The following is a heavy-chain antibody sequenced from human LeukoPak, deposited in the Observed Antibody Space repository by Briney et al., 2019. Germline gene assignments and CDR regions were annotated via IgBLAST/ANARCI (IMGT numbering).Heavy chain of an antibody. Sequence: GGSLRLSCAASGFTFSSYSMNWVRQAPGKGLEWVSSISSSSSYTYYADSVKGRFTISRDNAKNSLYLQMNSLRAEDTAVYYCARDLSLSGYERPFDYWGQGTLVTVSS. D-gene: IGHD5-12*01. CDR1: GFTFSSYS. CDR2: ISSSSSYT. V-gene: IGHV3-21*01. J-gene: IGHJ4*02. CDR3: ARDLSLSGYERPFDY.